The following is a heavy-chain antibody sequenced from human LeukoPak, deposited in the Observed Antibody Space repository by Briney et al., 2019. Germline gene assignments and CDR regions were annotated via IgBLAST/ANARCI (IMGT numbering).Heavy chain of an antibody. J-gene: IGHJ6*02. V-gene: IGHV1-18*01. Sequence: ASVKVSCKASGYTFTSYGISWVRQAPGQGLEWMGWISAYNGNTNYAQKLQGRVTMTTDTSTSTAYMELSSLRSEDTAVYYCATAQFYYYGMDVWGQGTTVTVSS. CDR2: ISAYNGNT. CDR1: GYTFTSYG. CDR3: ATAQFYYYGMDV.